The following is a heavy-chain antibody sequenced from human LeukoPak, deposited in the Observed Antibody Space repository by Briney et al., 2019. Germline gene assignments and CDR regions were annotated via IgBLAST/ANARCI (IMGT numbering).Heavy chain of an antibody. V-gene: IGHV4-4*07. Sequence: PSETLSLTCTVSGGSISSYYWSWIRQPAGKGLEWIGRIYTSGSTNYNPSLKSRVTMSVDTSKNQFSLKLSSVTAADTAVYYCAREVSDWNSPERHSYFDYWGQGTLVTVSS. CDR3: AREVSDWNSPERHSYFDY. CDR1: GGSISSYY. CDR2: IYTSGST. D-gene: IGHD1-7*01. J-gene: IGHJ4*02.